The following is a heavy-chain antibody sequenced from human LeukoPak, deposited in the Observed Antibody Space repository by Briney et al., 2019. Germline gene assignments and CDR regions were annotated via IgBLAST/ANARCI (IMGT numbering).Heavy chain of an antibody. J-gene: IGHJ4*02. CDR1: GGTFSSYA. CDR2: IIPIFGTA. V-gene: IGHV1-69*05. Sequence: SVKVSCKXSGGTFSSYAISWVRQAPGQGLEWMGTIIPIFGTANYAQKFQGRVTITTDESTSTAYMELSSLRSEDTAVYYCARYGDFGFDYWGQGTLVTVSS. D-gene: IGHD4-17*01. CDR3: ARYGDFGFDY.